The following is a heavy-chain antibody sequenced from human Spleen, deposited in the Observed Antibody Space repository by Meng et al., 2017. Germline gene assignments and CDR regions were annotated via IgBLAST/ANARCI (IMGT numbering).Heavy chain of an antibody. Sequence: QLQLQESGSGLVKPSQTLSLTCAVSGGSISSGGYSWSWIRQPPGKGLEWIGYMYHSGSTYYSPSLKSRVTISVDTSKNQFSLKLSSVTAADTAVYFCARVETATTNPYFDYWGQGTLVTVSS. CDR2: MYHSGST. D-gene: IGHD5-24*01. CDR3: ARVETATTNPYFDY. J-gene: IGHJ4*02. CDR1: GGSISSGGYS. V-gene: IGHV4-30-2*05.